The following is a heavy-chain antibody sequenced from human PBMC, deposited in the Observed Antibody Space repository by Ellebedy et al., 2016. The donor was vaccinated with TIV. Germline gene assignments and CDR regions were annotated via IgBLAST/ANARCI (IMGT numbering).Heavy chain of an antibody. CDR3: ARKTGDY. V-gene: IGHV3-7*01. Sequence: GGSLRLSCAASGFTFTNYWMTWVRQAPGKGLEWVANIKQDGSEKYYVDSVKGRFTISRDNAKNSLFLQMNSLRAEDTAVYYCARKTGDYWGQGTLVTVSS. J-gene: IGHJ4*02. D-gene: IGHD3-9*01. CDR2: IKQDGSEK. CDR1: GFTFTNYW.